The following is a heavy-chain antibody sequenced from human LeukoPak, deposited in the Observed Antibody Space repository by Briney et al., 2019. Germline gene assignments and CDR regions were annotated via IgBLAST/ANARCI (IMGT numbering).Heavy chain of an antibody. CDR1: GGSFSGYY. CDR2: INHSGST. CDR3: ARGGWSMDF. Sequence: SETLSLTCAVYGGSFSGYYWSWIRQPPGKGLEWIGEINHSGSTNYNPSLKSRVTISVDTSKNQFSLKLSSVTAADTAVYYCARGGWSMDFWGQGTLVTVSS. J-gene: IGHJ4*02. D-gene: IGHD6-19*01. V-gene: IGHV4-34*01.